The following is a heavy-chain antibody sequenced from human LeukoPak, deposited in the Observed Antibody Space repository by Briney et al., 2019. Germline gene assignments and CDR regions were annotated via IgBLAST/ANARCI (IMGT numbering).Heavy chain of an antibody. CDR2: LRYDGSNT. CDR3: AKGRGWEASYYYYYMDV. D-gene: IGHD1-26*01. CDR1: GFTFSGYG. Sequence: GGSLRLSCAASGFTFSGYGMHWVRQAPGKGLEWVAFLRYDGSNTYYADSVKGRFTISRDNSKNTLYLQMNSLRAEDTAVYYCAKGRGWEASYYYYYMDVWGKGTTVTISS. V-gene: IGHV3-30*02. J-gene: IGHJ6*03.